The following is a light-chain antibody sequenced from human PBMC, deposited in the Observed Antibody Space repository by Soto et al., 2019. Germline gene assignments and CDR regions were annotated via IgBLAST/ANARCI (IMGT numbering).Light chain of an antibody. V-gene: IGLV2-14*03. CDR2: DVR. CDR1: MRDVGAYNL. CDR3: SAYTARSTLV. Sequence: QSALTQPASVSGSAGQSITISCSGTMRDVGAYNLVSWYQQHPGTAPKLIIYDVRNRPSGISSRFSGSRSGNTASLTISGLQPEDDGDYYCSAYTARSTLVFGGGTKLTVL. J-gene: IGLJ3*02.